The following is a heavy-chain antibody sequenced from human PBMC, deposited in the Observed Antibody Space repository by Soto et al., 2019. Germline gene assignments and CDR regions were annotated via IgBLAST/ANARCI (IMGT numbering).Heavy chain of an antibody. CDR2: IKQDGSEK. D-gene: IGHD3-3*01. CDR1: GFTFSSYW. J-gene: IGHJ3*02. CDR3: AILLYYDFWSGYYDAFDI. Sequence: GGSLRLSCAASGFTFSSYWMSWVRQAPGKGLEWVANIKQDGSEKYYVDSVKGRFTISRDNAKNSLYLQMNSLRAEDTAVYYCAILLYYDFWSGYYDAFDIWGQGTMVTVSS. V-gene: IGHV3-7*01.